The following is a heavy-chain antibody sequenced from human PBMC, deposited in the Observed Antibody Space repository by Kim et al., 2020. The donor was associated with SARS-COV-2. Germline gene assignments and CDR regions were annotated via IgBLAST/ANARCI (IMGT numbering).Heavy chain of an antibody. Sequence: GGSLRLSCAASGFTFSSYGMHWVRQAPGKGLEWVAVISYDGSNKYYADSVKGRFTISRDNSKNTLYLQMNSLRAEDTAVYYCAKERRITIFGVAPIHNWFDPWGQGTLVTVSS. J-gene: IGHJ5*02. D-gene: IGHD3-3*01. V-gene: IGHV3-30*18. CDR3: AKERRITIFGVAPIHNWFDP. CDR2: ISYDGSNK. CDR1: GFTFSSYG.